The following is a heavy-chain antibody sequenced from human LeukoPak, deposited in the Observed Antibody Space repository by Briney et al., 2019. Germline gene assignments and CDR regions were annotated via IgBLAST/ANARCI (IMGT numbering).Heavy chain of an antibody. CDR1: GFTLSSYS. V-gene: IGHV3-23*01. CDR3: AKARGFCSGGSCYNPFDP. J-gene: IGHJ5*02. CDR2: ISGSDGST. Sequence: PGGSLRLSCAASGFTLSSYSMSWVRQAPGKGLEWVSGISGSDGSTYYADSVKGRFTISRDYSKNTLYVQMNSLRAEDTAVYYCAKARGFCSGGSCYNPFDPWGQGTLVTVSS. D-gene: IGHD2-15*01.